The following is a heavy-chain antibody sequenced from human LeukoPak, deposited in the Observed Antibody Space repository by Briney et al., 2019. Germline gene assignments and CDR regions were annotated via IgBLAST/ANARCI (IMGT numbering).Heavy chain of an antibody. Sequence: SVKVSCKASGFTFTSSAMQWVRQARGQRLEWIGWIVVGGGNTNYAQKFQERVTITRDMSTSTAYMELSSLRSEDTAVYYCAACGSTGTDASYYWYFDLWGRGTLVTVSS. CDR3: AACGSTGTDASYYWYFDL. CDR2: IVVGGGNT. D-gene: IGHD1-1*01. CDR1: GFTFTSSA. J-gene: IGHJ2*01. V-gene: IGHV1-58*02.